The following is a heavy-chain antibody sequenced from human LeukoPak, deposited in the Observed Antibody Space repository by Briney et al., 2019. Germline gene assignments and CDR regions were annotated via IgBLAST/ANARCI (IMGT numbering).Heavy chain of an antibody. CDR1: GFTFSSYS. Sequence: GGSLRLSCAASGFTFSSYSMNWVRQAPGKGLEWVSSISSSSSYIYYADSVKGRFTISRDDAKNSLYLQMNSLRAEDTAVYYCARGYGYSGSYYFDYWGQGTLVTVSS. V-gene: IGHV3-21*01. J-gene: IGHJ4*02. CDR2: ISSSSSYI. D-gene: IGHD1-26*01. CDR3: ARGYGYSGSYYFDY.